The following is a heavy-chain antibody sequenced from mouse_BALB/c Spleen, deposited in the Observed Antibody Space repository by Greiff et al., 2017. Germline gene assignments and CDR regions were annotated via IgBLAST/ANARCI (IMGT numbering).Heavy chain of an antibody. CDR1: GFTFSSYY. Sequence: EVHLVESGGGLVKLGGSLKLSCAASGFTFSSYYMSWVRQTPEKRLELVAAINSNGGSTYYPDTVKGRFTISRDNAKNTLYLQMSSLKSEDTALYYCARHEGVRAWFAYWGQGTLVTVSA. D-gene: IGHD2-14*01. J-gene: IGHJ3*01. CDR3: ARHEGVRAWFAY. V-gene: IGHV5-6-2*01. CDR2: INSNGGST.